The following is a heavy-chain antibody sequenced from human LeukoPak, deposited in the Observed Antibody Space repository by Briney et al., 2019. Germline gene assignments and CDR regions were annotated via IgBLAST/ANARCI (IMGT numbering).Heavy chain of an antibody. J-gene: IGHJ5*02. Sequence: PSETLSLTCTVSGGSINNFYWSWIRQPPGKGLEWIGYIFYSGSTNYNPSLESRVTISIDTSKNQFSLKLSSVTAADTAVYYCARDSLNWFDPWGQGTLVTVSS. CDR3: ARDSLNWFDP. CDR2: IFYSGST. CDR1: GGSINNFY. V-gene: IGHV4-59*01.